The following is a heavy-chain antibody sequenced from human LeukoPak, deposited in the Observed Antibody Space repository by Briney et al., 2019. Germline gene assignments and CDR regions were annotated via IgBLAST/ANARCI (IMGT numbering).Heavy chain of an antibody. CDR1: GLTFSNAW. V-gene: IGHV3-48*02. J-gene: IGHJ4*02. D-gene: IGHD4-17*01. Sequence: PGGPLRLSCAASGLTFSNAWMNRVRQAPGKGLEWISYISSDSNIIYYADSVKGRFTISRDNAKSALYLQMNSLRDEDAAVYFCARDSGYGDYESFDCWGQGTLVTVSS. CDR2: ISSDSNII. CDR3: ARDSGYGDYESFDC.